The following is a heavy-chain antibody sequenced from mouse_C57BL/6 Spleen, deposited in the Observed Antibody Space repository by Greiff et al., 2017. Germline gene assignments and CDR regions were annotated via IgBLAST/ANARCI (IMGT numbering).Heavy chain of an antibody. J-gene: IGHJ1*03. CDR1: GYTFTSYG. V-gene: IGHV1-81*01. Sequence: QVQLQQSGAELARPGASVTLSCKASGYTFTSYGISWVKQRTGQGLEWIGEIYPRSGNTYYNEKFKGKATLTADKSSSTAYMELRSLTSEDSAVYFCAGITTVVAPGWYFDGWGTGTTVTVSS. D-gene: IGHD1-1*01. CDR2: IYPRSGNT. CDR3: AGITTVVAPGWYFDG.